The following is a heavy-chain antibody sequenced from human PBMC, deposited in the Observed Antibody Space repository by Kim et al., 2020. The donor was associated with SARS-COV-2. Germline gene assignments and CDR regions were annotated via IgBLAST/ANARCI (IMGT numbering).Heavy chain of an antibody. V-gene: IGHV4-39*01. CDR3: ARQRYSYGMDV. Sequence: TYYNPSLKSRVTISVDTSKNQFSLKLSAVTAADTAVYYCARQRYSYGMDVWGQGTTVTVSS. D-gene: IGHD1-1*01. CDR2: T. J-gene: IGHJ6*02.